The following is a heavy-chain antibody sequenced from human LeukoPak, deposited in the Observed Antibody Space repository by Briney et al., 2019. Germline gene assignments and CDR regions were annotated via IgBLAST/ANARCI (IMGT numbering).Heavy chain of an antibody. CDR2: ISDSGRST. CDR3: AKGQKWELPLDF. V-gene: IGHV3-23*01. D-gene: IGHD1-26*01. J-gene: IGHJ4*02. CDR1: GFTFSSYA. Sequence: PGGSLGLSCAASGFTFSSYAMTWVRQAPGKGLEWVSAISDSGRSTYYADSVKGRFTISRDISKSTLYLQMNSLRAEDTALYSCAKGQKWELPLDFWGQGTLVTVSS.